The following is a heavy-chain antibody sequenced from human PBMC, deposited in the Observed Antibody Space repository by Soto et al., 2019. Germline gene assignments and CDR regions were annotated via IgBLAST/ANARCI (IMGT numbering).Heavy chain of an antibody. CDR3: ARGGDVNYYHGMDV. Sequence: QVQLVQSGGEVKKPGASVKLSCTASGYTFTSYGISWVRQAPGQGLEWMGWISAYNGKTNYAQNVQGRVTMTIDTSTRTAYMDLRSLRSDDTAVYYCARGGDVNYYHGMDVWGQGTTVTVSS. CDR2: ISAYNGKT. V-gene: IGHV1-18*01. CDR1: GYTFTSYG. J-gene: IGHJ6*02. D-gene: IGHD5-12*01.